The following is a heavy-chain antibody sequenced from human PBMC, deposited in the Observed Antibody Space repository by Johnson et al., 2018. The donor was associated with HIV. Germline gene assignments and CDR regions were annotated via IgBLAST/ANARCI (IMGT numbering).Heavy chain of an antibody. CDR3: ARSLRGSGEGDAFDI. CDR1: GFTFSHYG. V-gene: IGHV3-20*04. J-gene: IGHJ3*02. D-gene: IGHD1-26*01. CDR2: INWNAGST. Sequence: VQLVESGGGVVQPGRSLRLSCAASGFTFSHYGMHWVRQAPGKGLEWVSGINWNAGSTGYADSVKGRFTISRDNAKNTLYLQMNSLRAEDTAVYYCARSLRGSGEGDAFDIWGQGTMVTVSS.